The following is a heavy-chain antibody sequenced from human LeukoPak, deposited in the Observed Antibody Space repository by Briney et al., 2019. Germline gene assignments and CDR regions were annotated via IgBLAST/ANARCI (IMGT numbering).Heavy chain of an antibody. V-gene: IGHV3-23*01. D-gene: IGHD6-6*01. Sequence: GGSLRLSCAASLFSFSSYVMTWVRQAPGKGLEWVSGISGSGGSTDYTDSVKGRFTISRDNSKSMLYLRMDSLRVEDTAIYYCATSSSVQDFDYWGQGTPVTVSS. CDR1: LFSFSSYV. J-gene: IGHJ4*02. CDR2: ISGSGGST. CDR3: ATSSSVQDFDY.